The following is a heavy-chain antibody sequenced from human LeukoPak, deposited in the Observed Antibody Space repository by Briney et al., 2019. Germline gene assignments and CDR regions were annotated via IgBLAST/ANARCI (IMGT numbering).Heavy chain of an antibody. J-gene: IGHJ3*01. V-gene: IGHV3-7*03. Sequence: GGSLRLSCAVSGFTCGGFWMSWSRQAPGKGLEWVASINSDGSEGYYADVVKGRFTISRDNAKNSLYLQINSLRAEDTAVYYCARSSYSSSSSVWGQGTMVTVSS. CDR2: INSDGSEG. D-gene: IGHD6-6*01. CDR3: ARSSYSSSSSV. CDR1: GFTCGGFW.